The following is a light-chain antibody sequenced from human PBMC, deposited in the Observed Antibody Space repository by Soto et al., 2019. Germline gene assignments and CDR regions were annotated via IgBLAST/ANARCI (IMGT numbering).Light chain of an antibody. V-gene: IGKV1-12*01. Sequence: DIQMTQSPSSVSASVGDRVTITCRASQGINSWLAWYQQKSGKAPKLLIYSASSLVSGVPSRFSGSGSGTDFTLTISSLQPEDFATYDCQQANTFALTFGGGTKVEIK. CDR3: QQANTFALT. CDR1: QGINSW. CDR2: SAS. J-gene: IGKJ4*01.